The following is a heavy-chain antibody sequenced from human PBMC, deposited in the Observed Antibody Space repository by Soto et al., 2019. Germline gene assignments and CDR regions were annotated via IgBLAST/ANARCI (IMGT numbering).Heavy chain of an antibody. V-gene: IGHV5-51*01. D-gene: IGHD3-3*01. Sequence: GESLKISCKGSGYNFAGYWIAWVRQMPGKGLELMGIIYPSDSDTRYRPSFQGQVTISADKSISSAYLQWSSLRASDTAMHYCARGGVSTRTFDHWGQGTPVTVSS. CDR1: GYNFAGYW. CDR2: IYPSDSDT. J-gene: IGHJ4*02. CDR3: ARGGVSTRTFDH.